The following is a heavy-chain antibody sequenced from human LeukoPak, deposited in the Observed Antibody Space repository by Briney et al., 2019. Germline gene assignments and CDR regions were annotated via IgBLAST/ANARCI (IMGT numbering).Heavy chain of an antibody. CDR2: ISWNSGSI. CDR1: GFTLDDYA. Sequence: GGSLRLSCAASGFTLDDYAMHWVRQAPGKGLEWVSGISWNSGSIGYADSVKGRFTISRDNAKNSLYLQMNSLRAEDTALYYCAKGIAAAGIQYYFDYWGQGTLVTVSS. J-gene: IGHJ4*02. D-gene: IGHD6-13*01. CDR3: AKGIAAAGIQYYFDY. V-gene: IGHV3-9*01.